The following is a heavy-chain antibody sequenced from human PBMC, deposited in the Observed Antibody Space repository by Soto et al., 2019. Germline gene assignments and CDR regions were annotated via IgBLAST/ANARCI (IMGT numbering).Heavy chain of an antibody. V-gene: IGHV3-23*01. D-gene: IGHD1-26*01. CDR2: ISGSGGST. CDR1: GFTFSSYA. CDR3: AKRAWGYFYFDY. Sequence: EVQLLESGGGLVQPGGSLRLSCAASGFTFSSYAMSWVRQAPGKGLEWVSVISGSGGSTYYADSVKGRFNISRDNSKNTLYLQMNSLRAEDTAVYYCAKRAWGYFYFDYWGQGTLVTVSS. J-gene: IGHJ4*02.